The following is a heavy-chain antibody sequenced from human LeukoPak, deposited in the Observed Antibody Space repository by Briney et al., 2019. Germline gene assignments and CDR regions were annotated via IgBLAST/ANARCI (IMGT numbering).Heavy chain of an antibody. CDR2: ISAYNGNT. D-gene: IGHD3-22*01. J-gene: IGHJ5*02. V-gene: IGHV1-18*01. CDR3: ARVQGYYYDSSGYYHWFDP. Sequence: ASVKVSCKASGYTFTSYGINWVRQAPGQGLEWMGWISAYNGNTNYAQKLQGRVTMTTDTSTSTAYMELRSLRSDDTAVYYCARVQGYYYDSSGYYHWFDPWGQGTLVTVSS. CDR1: GYTFTSYG.